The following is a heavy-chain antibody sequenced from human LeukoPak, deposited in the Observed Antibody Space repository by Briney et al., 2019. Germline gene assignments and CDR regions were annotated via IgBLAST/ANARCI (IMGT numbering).Heavy chain of an antibody. V-gene: IGHV4-59*01. Sequence: PSETLSLTRTVSGGSISSYYWSWIRQPPGKGLEWIGYIYYSGSTNYNPSLKSRVTISVDTSKNQFSLKLSSVTAADTAVYYCARFRVTTAPYDYFDYWGQGTLVTVSS. D-gene: IGHD4-11*01. CDR3: ARFRVTTAPYDYFDY. J-gene: IGHJ4*02. CDR2: IYYSGST. CDR1: GGSISSYY.